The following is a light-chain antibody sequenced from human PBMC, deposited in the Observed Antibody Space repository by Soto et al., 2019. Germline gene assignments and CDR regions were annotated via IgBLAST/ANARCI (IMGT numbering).Light chain of an antibody. Sequence: EIVLTQSPATLSLSPGERATLSCRASQSVSSYLAWYQQKPGQAPRLLIYGSSTRATGIPDRFTGSGSGTDFTLTINRLEPEDFAVYYCQHYVTSLTTFGQGTKVDI. CDR3: QHYVTSLTT. CDR1: QSVSSY. V-gene: IGKV3-11*01. J-gene: IGKJ1*01. CDR2: GSS.